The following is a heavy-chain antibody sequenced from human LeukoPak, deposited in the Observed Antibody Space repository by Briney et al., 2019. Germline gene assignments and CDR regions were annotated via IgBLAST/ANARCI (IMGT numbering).Heavy chain of an antibody. V-gene: IGHV4-39*01. Sequence: SETLSLTCTVSGGSISSSSYYWGWIRQPPGKGLEWIGSIYYTGSSYYNPSLKSRVTISVDTSKNQFSLKLSSVTAADTAVYYCARLHYGGNYGYYYYYMDVWGKGTTVTISS. J-gene: IGHJ6*03. CDR1: GGSISSSSYY. CDR3: ARLHYGGNYGYYYYYMDV. D-gene: IGHD4-23*01. CDR2: IYYTGSS.